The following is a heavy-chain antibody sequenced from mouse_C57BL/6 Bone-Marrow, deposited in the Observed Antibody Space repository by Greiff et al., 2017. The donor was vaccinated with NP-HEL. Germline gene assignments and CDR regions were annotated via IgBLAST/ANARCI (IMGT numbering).Heavy chain of an antibody. CDR2: ISSGSSTI. CDR3: ARGGRYWFAY. D-gene: IGHD1-1*01. J-gene: IGHJ3*01. V-gene: IGHV5-17*01. CDR1: GFTFSDYG. Sequence: EVKLVESGGGLVKPGGSLKLSCAASGFTFSDYGMHWVRQAPEKGLEWVAYISSGSSTIYYADTVKGRFTISRDNAKNTLFLQRTSLRSEDTAMYYCARGGRYWFAYWGQGTLVTVSA.